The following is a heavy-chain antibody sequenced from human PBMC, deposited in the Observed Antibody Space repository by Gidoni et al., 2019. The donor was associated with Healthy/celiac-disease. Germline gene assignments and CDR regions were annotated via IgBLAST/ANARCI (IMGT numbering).Heavy chain of an antibody. J-gene: IGHJ5*02. CDR3: SRDSRTMGGSQVGWFDP. Sequence: EVQLVESGGGLVQPGGSLRVSCAASGFTFSSYWMSWGRQVPGKGLEWVANIKQDGSEKDYVDSVKGRFTISRDNAKTSLYLQMNSLRAEDTAVYYCSRDSRTMGGSQVGWFDPWGQGTLVTVSS. CDR1: GFTFSSYW. V-gene: IGHV3-7*03. D-gene: IGHD1-26*01. CDR2: IKQDGSEK.